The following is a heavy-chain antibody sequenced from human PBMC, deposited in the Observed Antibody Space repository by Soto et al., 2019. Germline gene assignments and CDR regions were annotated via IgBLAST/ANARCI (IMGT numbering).Heavy chain of an antibody. CDR1: RGSISRGDYY. V-gene: IGHV4-30-4*01. CDR2: TYYSGST. CDR3: ARDFLWYCSSTSCPRGWFDP. D-gene: IGHD2-2*01. Sequence: LFLTCTASRGSISRGDYYWSWIRQPPGKGLEWIGYTYYSGSTYYNPSLKSRVTISVDTSKNQFSLKLSSVTAADTAVYYCARDFLWYCSSTSCPRGWFDPWGQGTLVTVSS. J-gene: IGHJ5*02.